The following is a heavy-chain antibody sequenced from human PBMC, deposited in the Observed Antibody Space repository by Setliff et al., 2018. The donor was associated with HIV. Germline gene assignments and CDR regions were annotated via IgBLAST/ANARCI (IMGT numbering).Heavy chain of an antibody. Sequence: ASVKVSCKASGYTFTSYAMHWVRQAPGQSLEWMGWINAGNGNTKYSQKFQGRVTMTRDTSTNTVYMELSSLRSEDTAVYYCARLGDFWSGYYYFDYWGQGTLVTVSS. J-gene: IGHJ4*02. D-gene: IGHD3-3*01. CDR3: ARLGDFWSGYYYFDY. CDR2: INAGNGNT. V-gene: IGHV1-3*01. CDR1: GYTFTSYA.